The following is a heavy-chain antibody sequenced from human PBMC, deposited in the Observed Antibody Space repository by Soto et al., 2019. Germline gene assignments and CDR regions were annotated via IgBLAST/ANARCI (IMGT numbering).Heavy chain of an antibody. CDR2: IYWDDDK. D-gene: IGHD6-6*01. CDR3: ARRTRARPTYYYDY. V-gene: IGHV2-5*02. J-gene: IGHJ4*02. Sequence: QISLKESGPTLVNPTQTLTLTCTFSGFSLSTRGVGVCWIRQPPGKALQWLALIYWDDDKRYSPSLKSRLTIAKVASKNQLVLTMTNMDPVGSATYYCARRTRARPTYYYDYWGQGTLVTVSS. CDR1: GFSLSTRGVG.